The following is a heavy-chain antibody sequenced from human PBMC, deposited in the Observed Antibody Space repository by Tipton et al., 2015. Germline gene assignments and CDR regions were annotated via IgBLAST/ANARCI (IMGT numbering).Heavy chain of an antibody. CDR2: ISHSGKT. Sequence: TLSLTCSVSGGSIDSYYWSWIRQPPGKGLEWIGAISHSGKTYSNPSLKSRVTISADTSKNQFSLRLTSVTAADTAVYYCACQDYDSLTRDYQTVDYWGQGTLVTVSS. CDR3: ACQDYDSLTRDYQTVDY. J-gene: IGHJ4*02. CDR1: GGSIDSYY. D-gene: IGHD3-9*01. V-gene: IGHV4-59*04.